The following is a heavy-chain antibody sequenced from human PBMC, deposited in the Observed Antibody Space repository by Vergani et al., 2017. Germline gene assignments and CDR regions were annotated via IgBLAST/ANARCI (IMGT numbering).Heavy chain of an antibody. V-gene: IGHV3-21*01. D-gene: IGHD1-14*01. CDR3: ARGMSPEKYFAC. J-gene: IGHJ4*02. CDR1: GFTFSSYS. Sequence: VQLVESGGGLVKPGGSLRLSCAASGFTFSSYSMNWVRQAPGKGLEWVSSISSSSSYIYYADSVKGRFTISRDNAKNSLYLQMNSLRAEDTAVYYCARGMSPEKYFACWGQGTLVTVSS. CDR2: ISSSSSYI.